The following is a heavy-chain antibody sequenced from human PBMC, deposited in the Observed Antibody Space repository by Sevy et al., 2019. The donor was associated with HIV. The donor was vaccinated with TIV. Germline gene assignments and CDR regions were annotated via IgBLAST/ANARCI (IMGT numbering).Heavy chain of an antibody. D-gene: IGHD2-21*01. J-gene: IGHJ4*02. CDR3: ARQPANSNEFEY. CDR2: IHHTGKT. CDR1: GGSIISSTYY. Sequence: SETLSLTCTVSGGSIISSTYYWDWIRQPPGKGLEWIGNIHHTGKTYYIPSLRNRVTMSVVTSKNQFSPNLNSVTAADTAVYYCARQPANSNEFEYWGRGTLVTVSS. V-gene: IGHV4-39*01.